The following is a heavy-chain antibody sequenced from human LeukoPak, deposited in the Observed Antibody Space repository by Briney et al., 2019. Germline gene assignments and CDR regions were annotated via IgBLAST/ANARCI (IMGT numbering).Heavy chain of an antibody. V-gene: IGHV4-61*02. CDR2: IYTSGST. CDR3: ASLTMVRGVIITNPYYFDY. CDR1: GGSISSGSYY. Sequence: SETLSLTCTVSGGSISSGSYYWSWIRQPAGKGLEWIVRIYTSGSTNYNPSLKSRVTISVDTSKNQFSLKLSSVTAADTAVYYCASLTMVRGVIITNPYYFDYWGQGTLVTVSS. D-gene: IGHD3-10*01. J-gene: IGHJ4*02.